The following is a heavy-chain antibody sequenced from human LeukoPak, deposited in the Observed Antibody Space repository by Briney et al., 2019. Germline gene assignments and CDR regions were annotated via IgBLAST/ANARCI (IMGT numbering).Heavy chain of an antibody. J-gene: IGHJ4*02. CDR1: GFTVSSNY. CDR2: IYTGGST. Sequence: GGSLRLSCAASGFTVSSNYMSWVRQAPGKGLEWVSVIYTGGSTYYADSVKGRFTISRDNSKNTLYLQMNSLRAEDTAVYYCAKEGDCSSTSCQGRYFDYWGQGTLVTVSS. V-gene: IGHV3-53*05. CDR3: AKEGDCSSTSCQGRYFDY. D-gene: IGHD2-2*01.